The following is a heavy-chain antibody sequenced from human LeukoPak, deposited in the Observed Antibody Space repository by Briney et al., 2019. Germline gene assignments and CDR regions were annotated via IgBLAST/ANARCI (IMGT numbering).Heavy chain of an antibody. CDR1: GFTFSSFG. J-gene: IGHJ4*02. D-gene: IGHD3-10*01. CDR2: ISGSGGST. Sequence: PGGSLGLSCAASGFTFSSFGMSWVRQAPGKGLEWVSAISGSGGSTKYADSVKGRFTISRDNSKNTLYLQMNSLRAEDTAVYYCAKDSLWFGESIDFDYWGQGTLVTVSS. CDR3: AKDSLWFGESIDFDY. V-gene: IGHV3-23*01.